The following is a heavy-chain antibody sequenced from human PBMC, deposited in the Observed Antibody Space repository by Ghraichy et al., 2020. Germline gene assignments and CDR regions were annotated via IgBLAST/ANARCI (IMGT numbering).Heavy chain of an antibody. CDR2: INHSGTT. Sequence: SETLSLTCTVYGGSFSGYNWNWIRQPPGKGLEWIGEINHSGTTNYSPSLKSRLTIAVDTSRNRISLKLTSVTAADTAVYYCARVPRYNSGRYEDWGQGTLVTVSS. V-gene: IGHV4-34*01. J-gene: IGHJ4*02. D-gene: IGHD6-19*01. CDR1: GGSFSGYN. CDR3: ARVPRYNSGRYED.